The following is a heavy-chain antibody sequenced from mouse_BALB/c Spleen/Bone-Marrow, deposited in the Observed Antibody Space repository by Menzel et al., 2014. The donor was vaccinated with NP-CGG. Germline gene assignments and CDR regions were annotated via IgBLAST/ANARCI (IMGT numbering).Heavy chain of an antibody. V-gene: IGHV1-19*01. Sequence: EVQLQQSGPELVKPGASVKMSCKASGYTFTDYYMDWVKQSHGESFEWIGRVNPYNGGTSYNQKFKGKATLTVDKSSTTASMELNSLTSEDSADYYCARGGYRDYWGQGTPLTVSS. D-gene: IGHD2-2*01. J-gene: IGHJ2*01. CDR3: ARGGYRDY. CDR2: VNPYNGGT. CDR1: GYTFTDYY.